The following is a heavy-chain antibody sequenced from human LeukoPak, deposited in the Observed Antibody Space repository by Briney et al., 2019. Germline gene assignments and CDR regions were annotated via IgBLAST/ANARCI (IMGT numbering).Heavy chain of an antibody. CDR1: GFTFSTYE. Sequence: PGGSLRLSCSASGFTFSTYEMNWVRQAPGKGLEWVSSISSGASTIYYADSVKGRFTISRDNAKNSLYLQMNSLRAEDTAVYYCARVAALSSSWLLYWGQGTLVTVSS. V-gene: IGHV3-48*03. J-gene: IGHJ4*02. CDR2: ISSGASTI. CDR3: ARVAALSSSWLLY. D-gene: IGHD6-13*01.